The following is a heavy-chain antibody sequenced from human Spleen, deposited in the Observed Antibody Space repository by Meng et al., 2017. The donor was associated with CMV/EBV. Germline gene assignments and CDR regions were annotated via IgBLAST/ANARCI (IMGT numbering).Heavy chain of an antibody. CDR2: IHYDGRNK. J-gene: IGHJ4*02. D-gene: IGHD2-8*01. Sequence: GESLKISCAASGFTFSSYWMSWVRQAPGKGLEWVAFIHYDGRNKYYADSVKGRFTISRDNSKNTLYLQMNSLKVEDTAVYYCARSSGYCSNGVCYLDYWGQGTLVTVSS. CDR3: ARSSGYCSNGVCYLDY. CDR1: GFTFSSYW. V-gene: IGHV3-33*08.